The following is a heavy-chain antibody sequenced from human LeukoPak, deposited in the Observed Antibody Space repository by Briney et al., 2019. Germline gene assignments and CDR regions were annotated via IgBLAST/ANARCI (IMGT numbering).Heavy chain of an antibody. J-gene: IGHJ4*02. D-gene: IGHD5-12*01. CDR3: ATGKYSGYDYGY. Sequence: ASVKVSCKASGYTFTSYDINWVRQATGQGLEWMGWMNPNSGDSGYAQKFQGRVTMTRNTSISTAYMELSSLGSEDTAVYYCATGKYSGYDYGYWGQGTLVTVSS. V-gene: IGHV1-8*01. CDR2: MNPNSGDS. CDR1: GYTFTSYD.